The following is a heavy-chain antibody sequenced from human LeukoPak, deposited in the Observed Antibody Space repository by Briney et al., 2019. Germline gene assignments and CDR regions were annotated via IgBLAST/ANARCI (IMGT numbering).Heavy chain of an antibody. CDR1: GFTLSNYW. CDR3: ARGLTPGGGNSAAY. V-gene: IGHV3-74*01. D-gene: IGHD4-23*01. CDR2: INSEGRST. Sequence: GGSLRLSCAASGFTLSNYWMHWVRQVPGKGLVWVSRINSEGRSTNYADSVKGRFTISRDNAKNTLYLQMNSLRAEDTAVYYCARGLTPGGGNSAAYWGQGTLVTVSS. J-gene: IGHJ4*02.